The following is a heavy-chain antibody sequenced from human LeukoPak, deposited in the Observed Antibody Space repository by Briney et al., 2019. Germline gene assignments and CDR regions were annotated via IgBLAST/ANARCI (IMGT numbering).Heavy chain of an antibody. Sequence: GASVKVSCKASEYTFTAYYMHWVRQAPGHGLEWMGWINPNNGGTQYAQKFQGRVTMTRDTSINTVYMDVGRLRSDDTAVYYCARGYEGSAYFTLGYWGQGTLVTVSS. CDR3: ARGYEGSAYFTLGY. D-gene: IGHD3-22*01. V-gene: IGHV1-2*02. CDR1: EYTFTAYY. J-gene: IGHJ4*02. CDR2: INPNNGGT.